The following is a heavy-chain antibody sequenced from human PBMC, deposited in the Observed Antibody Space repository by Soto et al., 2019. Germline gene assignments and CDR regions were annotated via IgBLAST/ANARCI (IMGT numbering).Heavy chain of an antibody. CDR1: GFTFNDYA. D-gene: IGHD3-16*01. V-gene: IGHV3-23*01. CDR2: ISGGGGST. Sequence: EVQLLESGGGLAQPGGSLRLSCAASGFTFNDYAMSWVRQAAGKGLEWVSTISGGGGSTYFTDSVKGRFTITRDNSKNGLYLQMNTLRTDETAVDYCAKHADYVWGKGGMDVWGEGTTVIVSS. J-gene: IGHJ6*04. CDR3: AKHADYVWGKGGMDV.